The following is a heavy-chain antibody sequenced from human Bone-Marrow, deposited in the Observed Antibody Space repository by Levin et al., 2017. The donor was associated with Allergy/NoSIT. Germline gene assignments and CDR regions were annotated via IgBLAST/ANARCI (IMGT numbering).Heavy chain of an antibody. CDR1: GGSFSSFA. J-gene: IGHJ4*02. CDR2: IIPVFGTP. V-gene: IGHV1-69*13. Sequence: SVKVSCKASGGSFSSFAVTWVRQAPGQGLEYMGGIIPVFGTPNYAQKFRGRVTITADASTTTAYMELSSLRSDDTAVYYCAREEGSSGYFDSWGQGVLDTVSS. D-gene: IGHD3-22*01. CDR3: AREEGSSGYFDS.